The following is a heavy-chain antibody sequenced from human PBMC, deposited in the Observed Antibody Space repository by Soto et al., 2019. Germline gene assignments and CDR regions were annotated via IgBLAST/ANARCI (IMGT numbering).Heavy chain of an antibody. Sequence: PSETLSLTCTVSGASISGFYWSWIRKSAGRGLEWIGRIYATGTTDYNPSLKSRVMMSVDTSKKQFSLKLRSVTAADTAVYYCVRDGTKTLRDWFDPWGQGISVTVSS. CDR2: IYATGTT. V-gene: IGHV4-4*07. D-gene: IGHD1-1*01. CDR1: GASISGFY. CDR3: VRDGTKTLRDWFDP. J-gene: IGHJ5*02.